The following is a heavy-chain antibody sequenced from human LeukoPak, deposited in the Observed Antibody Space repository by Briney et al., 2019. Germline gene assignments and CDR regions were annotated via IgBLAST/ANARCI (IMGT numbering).Heavy chain of an antibody. V-gene: IGHV3-7*01. CDR3: ARQRVMLTGTGGTWIDP. D-gene: IGHD3-9*01. Sequence: GGSLRLSCAASGFTFSSYWMSWVRQAPGKGLEWVANIKQDGSEKYYVDSVKGRFTISRDNAKNSLYLQMNSLRGEDTSVYYCARQRVMLTGTGGTWIDPWGQGTLVTVSS. CDR1: GFTFSSYW. CDR2: IKQDGSEK. J-gene: IGHJ5*02.